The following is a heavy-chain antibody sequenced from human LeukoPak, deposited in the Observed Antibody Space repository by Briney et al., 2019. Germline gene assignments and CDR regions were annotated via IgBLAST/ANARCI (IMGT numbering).Heavy chain of an antibody. CDR3: ASGGNAFDI. CDR1: GYTFTGYY. CDR2: IIPILGIA. Sequence: SVKVSCKASGYTFTGYYMHWVRQAPGQGLEWMGRIIPILGIANYAQKFQGRVTITADKSTSTAYMELSSLRSEDTAVYYCASGGNAFDIWGQGTMVTVSS. V-gene: IGHV1-69*02. D-gene: IGHD3-16*01. J-gene: IGHJ3*02.